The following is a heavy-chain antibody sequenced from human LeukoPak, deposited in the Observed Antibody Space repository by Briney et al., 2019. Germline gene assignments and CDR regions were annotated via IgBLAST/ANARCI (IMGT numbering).Heavy chain of an antibody. V-gene: IGHV3-30-3*01. CDR2: ISYDGSNK. Sequence: GRSLRLSCAASGFTFSSYAMHWVRQAPGKGLEWVAVISYDGSNKYYADSVKGRFTISRDNSKNTLYLQMNSLRAEDTAVYYCAREEGLVLDYWGQGTLVTVSS. D-gene: IGHD2-8*02. CDR1: GFTFSSYA. CDR3: AREEGLVLDY. J-gene: IGHJ4*02.